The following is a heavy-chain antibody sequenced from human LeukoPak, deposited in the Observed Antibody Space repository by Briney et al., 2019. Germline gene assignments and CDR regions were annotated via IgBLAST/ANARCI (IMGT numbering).Heavy chain of an antibody. J-gene: IGHJ5*02. CDR3: ARHGYIEGNWFDP. CDR1: GGSFSDYY. D-gene: IGHD5-24*01. V-gene: IGHV4-34*01. CDR2: INHSGST. Sequence: SETLSLTCSVYGGSFSDYYWSWIRQPPGKGLEWIAEINHSGSTNYNPSLKSRVTMSVDTSKNQFSLKLSSVTAADTAVYYCARHGYIEGNWFDPWGQGTLVTVSS.